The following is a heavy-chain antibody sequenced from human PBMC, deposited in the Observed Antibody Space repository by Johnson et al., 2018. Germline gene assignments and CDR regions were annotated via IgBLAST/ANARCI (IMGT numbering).Heavy chain of an antibody. Sequence: EVQLVEAGGGLVQPGRSLRLSCAASGFIFDDYAMHWVRQAPGKGLEWVSYISSSSSTIYYADSVKGRFTISRDNAKNSLYLQMNSLRDEDTAVFYCARAIVGKGYFQHWGQGTLVTVSS. CDR1: GFIFDDYA. V-gene: IGHV3-48*02. J-gene: IGHJ1*01. CDR3: ARAIVGKGYFQH. CDR2: ISSSSSTI. D-gene: IGHD1-26*01.